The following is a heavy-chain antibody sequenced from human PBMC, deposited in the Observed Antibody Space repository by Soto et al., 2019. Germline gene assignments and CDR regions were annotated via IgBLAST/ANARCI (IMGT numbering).Heavy chain of an antibody. D-gene: IGHD5-18*01. J-gene: IGHJ4*02. V-gene: IGHV3-30-3*01. CDR3: ARTRVEYSYGSFDY. CDR2: ISYDGSNK. Sequence: GGSLSLSCAASGFTFSSYAMHWVRQAPGKGLEWVAVISYDGSNKYYADSVKGRFTISRDNSKNTLYLQMNSLRAEDTAVYYCARTRVEYSYGSFDYWGQGTLVTVSS. CDR1: GFTFSSYA.